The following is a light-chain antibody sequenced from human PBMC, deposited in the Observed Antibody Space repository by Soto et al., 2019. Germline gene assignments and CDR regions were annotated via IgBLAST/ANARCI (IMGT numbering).Light chain of an antibody. CDR2: AAS. J-gene: IGKJ5*01. CDR3: QQSYSTPLT. CDR1: QGIDNY. Sequence: DIQMTHSPSAISASVADRVTITFRSSQGIDNYLAWFQQKPGKVPQRLIYAASTLQSGVPSRFSVSGSGTEFTLTISSLQPEDFATYYCQQSYSTPLTFGGGTRLEIK. V-gene: IGKV1-17*03.